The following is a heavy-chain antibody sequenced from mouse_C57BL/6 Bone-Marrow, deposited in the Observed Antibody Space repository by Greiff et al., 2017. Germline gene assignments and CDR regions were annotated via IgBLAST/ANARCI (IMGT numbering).Heavy chain of an antibody. V-gene: IGHV5-9-1*02. CDR3: TYYYGSSYWYFDV. D-gene: IGHD1-1*01. J-gene: IGHJ1*03. Sequence: DVQLQESGEGLVKPGGSLKLSCAASGFTFSSYAMSWVRQTPEKRLEWVAYISSGGDYIYYADTVKGRFTISRDNARNTLYLQMSSLKSEDTAMYYCTYYYGSSYWYFDVWGTGTTVTVSS. CDR2: ISSGGDYI. CDR1: GFTFSSYA.